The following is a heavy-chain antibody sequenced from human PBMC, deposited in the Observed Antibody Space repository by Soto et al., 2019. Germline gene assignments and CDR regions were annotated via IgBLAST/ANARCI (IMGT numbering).Heavy chain of an antibody. CDR2: ISSSSSYI. CDR1: GFTFSSYS. Sequence: GGSLRLSCAASGFTFSSYSMNWVRQAPGKGLEWVSSISSSSSYIYYADSVKGRFTISRDNAKNSLYLQMNSLRAEDTAVYYCARGPSDETTPGYWGQGTLVTVSS. CDR3: ARGPSDETTPGY. D-gene: IGHD4-17*01. V-gene: IGHV3-21*01. J-gene: IGHJ4*02.